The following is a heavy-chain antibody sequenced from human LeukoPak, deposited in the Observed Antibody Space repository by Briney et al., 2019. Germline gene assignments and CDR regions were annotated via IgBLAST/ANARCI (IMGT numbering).Heavy chain of an antibody. J-gene: IGHJ4*02. CDR3: ARDPAIAAAGGGLDY. V-gene: IGHV1-46*01. CDR1: RYTFTSYY. Sequence: ASVKVSCKASRYTFTSYYMHWVRQAPGQGVEWVGIINPSGGSTSYAQKFQGRVTMTREMSTSTVYMERSSMRSEDTAVYYCARDPAIAAAGGGLDYWGQGTLVTVSS. D-gene: IGHD6-13*01. CDR2: INPSGGST.